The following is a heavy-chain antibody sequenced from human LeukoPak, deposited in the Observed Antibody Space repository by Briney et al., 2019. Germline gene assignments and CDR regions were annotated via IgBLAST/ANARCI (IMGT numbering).Heavy chain of an antibody. J-gene: IGHJ3*02. D-gene: IGHD6-19*01. CDR3: AKMPSGLTPSRAFDT. CDR1: GFTFSSYA. CDR2: ISYDGSNK. V-gene: IGHV3-30-3*02. Sequence: GGSLRLSCAASGFTFSSYAMHWVRQAPGKGLEWVAVISYDGSNKYYADSVKGRFTISRDNAKNSLYLQMNSLRAEDTAVYYCAKMPSGLTPSRAFDTWGQGTMVTVSS.